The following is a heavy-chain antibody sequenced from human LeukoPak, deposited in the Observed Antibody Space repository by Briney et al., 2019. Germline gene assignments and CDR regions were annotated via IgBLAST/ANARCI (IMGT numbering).Heavy chain of an antibody. CDR1: GYTFTGYY. D-gene: IGHD5-18*01. CDR3: AKFQYLYSYGCLDY. V-gene: IGHV1-2*02. CDR2: INPNSGGT. J-gene: IGHJ4*02. Sequence: ASVKVSCKASGYTFTGYYMHWVRQAPGQGLEWMGWINPNSGGTNYAQKFQGRVTMTRDTSISTAYMELSSLRAEDTAVYYCAKFQYLYSYGCLDYWGQGTPVTVSS.